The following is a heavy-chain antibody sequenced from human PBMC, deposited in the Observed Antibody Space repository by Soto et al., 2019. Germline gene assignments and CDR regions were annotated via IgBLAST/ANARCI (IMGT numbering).Heavy chain of an antibody. D-gene: IGHD3-22*01. CDR3: VKDRFGSSGYHFDY. CDR1: GFTFSSYA. V-gene: IGHV3-64D*06. Sequence: GGSLRLSCSASGFTFSSYAMHWVRQAPGKGLEYVSAISSNGGSTYYADSVKGRFTISRDNSKNTLYLQMRSLRAEDTAVYYCVKDRFGSSGYHFDYWGQGTLVTVSS. J-gene: IGHJ4*02. CDR2: ISSNGGST.